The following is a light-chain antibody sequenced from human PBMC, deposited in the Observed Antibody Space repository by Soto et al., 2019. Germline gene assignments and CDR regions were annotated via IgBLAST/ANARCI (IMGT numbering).Light chain of an antibody. Sequence: EIVLTQSPATLSLSPGERATLSCGASQSVSNSYLAWYQQKPGLAPRLLIYDASSRAPGIPDRFSGSGSGTDFTLTIRRLEPEDFAVYYCQQYGSSPPYTFGQGTKLEIK. CDR3: QQYGSSPPYT. CDR1: QSVSNSY. J-gene: IGKJ2*01. CDR2: DAS. V-gene: IGKV3D-20*01.